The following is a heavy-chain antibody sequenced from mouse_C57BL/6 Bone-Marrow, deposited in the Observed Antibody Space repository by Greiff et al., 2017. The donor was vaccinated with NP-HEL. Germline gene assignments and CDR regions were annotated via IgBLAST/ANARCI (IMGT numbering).Heavy chain of an antibody. Sequence: QVQLQQPGAELVKPGASVKLSCKASGYTFTSYWMHWVKQRPGQGLEWIGMIHPNSGSTNYNEKFKSKATLTVDKSSSTAYMQLSSLTSEDAAVYYCAWARFITLDYWGQGTTLTVSS. CDR1: GYTFTSYW. CDR3: AWARFITLDY. V-gene: IGHV1-64*01. J-gene: IGHJ2*01. CDR2: IHPNSGST. D-gene: IGHD1-1*01.